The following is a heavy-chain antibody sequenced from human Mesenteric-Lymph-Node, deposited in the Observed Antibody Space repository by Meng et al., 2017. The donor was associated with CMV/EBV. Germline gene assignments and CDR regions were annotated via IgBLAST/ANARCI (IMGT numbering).Heavy chain of an antibody. V-gene: IGHV1-8*03. D-gene: IGHD4-11*01. CDR1: GYTFTGYY. CDR3: ARAGAAKPLTTSYGMDV. J-gene: IGHJ6*02. Sequence: ASVKVSCKASGYTFTGYYMHWVRQAPGQGLEWMGWMNPNSGNTGYAQKFQGRVTITRNTSISTAYMELSSLRSEDTAVYYCARAGAAKPLTTSYGMDVWGQGTTVTVS. CDR2: MNPNSGNT.